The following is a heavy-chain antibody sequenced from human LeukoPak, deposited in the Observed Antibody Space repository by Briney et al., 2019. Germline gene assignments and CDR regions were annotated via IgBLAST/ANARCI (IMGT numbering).Heavy chain of an antibody. D-gene: IGHD1-1*01. CDR2: ISGSGGST. Sequence: GGSLRLSCAASGFTFSSYAMSWVRQAPGKGLEWVSAISGSGGSTYYADSVKGRFTISRDNSKNTLYLQMNSLRAEDTAVYYCATIGYNWNDGAHFGWDYWGQGTLVTVSS. J-gene: IGHJ4*02. CDR1: GFTFSSYA. CDR3: ATIGYNWNDGAHFGWDY. V-gene: IGHV3-23*01.